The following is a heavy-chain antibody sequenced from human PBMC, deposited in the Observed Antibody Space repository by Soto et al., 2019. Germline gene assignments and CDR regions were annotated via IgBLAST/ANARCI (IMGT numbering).Heavy chain of an antibody. V-gene: IGHV3-23*01. Sequence: GGSLRLSCAASGFTFSSYAMSWVRQAPGKGLEWVSAISGSGGSTYYADSVKGRFTISRDNSKNTLYLQMNSLRAEDTAVYYCAKEFYGDYVRAYSGMDVWGQGTTVTVSS. J-gene: IGHJ6*02. CDR2: ISGSGGST. CDR1: GFTFSSYA. CDR3: AKEFYGDYVRAYSGMDV. D-gene: IGHD4-17*01.